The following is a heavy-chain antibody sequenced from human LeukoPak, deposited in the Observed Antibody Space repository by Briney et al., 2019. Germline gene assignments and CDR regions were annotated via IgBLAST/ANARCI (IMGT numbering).Heavy chain of an antibody. D-gene: IGHD1-26*01. CDR2: IYYSGST. J-gene: IGHJ4*02. CDR1: GGSISSGDYY. CDR3: ARYHRGSYYFDY. Sequence: PSETLSLTCTVSGGSISSGDYYWSWIRQPPGKGLEWIGYIYYSGSTYYNPSLKSRVTISVDTSKNQFSLKLSSVTAADTAVYYCARYHRGSYYFDYWGQGTLVTVSS. V-gene: IGHV4-30-4*01.